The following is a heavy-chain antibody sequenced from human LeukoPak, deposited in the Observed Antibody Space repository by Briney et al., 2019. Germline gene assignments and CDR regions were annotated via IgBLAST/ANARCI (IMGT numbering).Heavy chain of an antibody. Sequence: PSETLSLTCTVSGGSISSYYWSWIRQPPGKGLEWIGYIYYSGSTNYNPSLKSRVTISVDTSKNQFSLKLSSVTAADTAVYYCARFSSSWRLGAFDIWGQGTMVTVSS. CDR1: GGSISSYY. V-gene: IGHV4-59*01. J-gene: IGHJ3*02. CDR3: ARFSSSWRLGAFDI. CDR2: IYYSGST. D-gene: IGHD6-13*01.